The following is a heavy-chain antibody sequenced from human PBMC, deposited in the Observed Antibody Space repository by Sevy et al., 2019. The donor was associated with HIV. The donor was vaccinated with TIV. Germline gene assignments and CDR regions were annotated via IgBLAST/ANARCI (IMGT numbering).Heavy chain of an antibody. Sequence: GGSLRLSCAASGFTFTNYDMNWVRQAPGKGLEWVSGISGSGGSTYYVDSVKGRFTISRDNSKNTLYLQMNSLRAEDTAVYYCAKDYYDSSGYYPMDAFDIWGQGTMVTVSS. CDR2: ISGSGGST. CDR3: AKDYYDSSGYYPMDAFDI. CDR1: GFTFTNYD. D-gene: IGHD3-22*01. V-gene: IGHV3-23*01. J-gene: IGHJ3*02.